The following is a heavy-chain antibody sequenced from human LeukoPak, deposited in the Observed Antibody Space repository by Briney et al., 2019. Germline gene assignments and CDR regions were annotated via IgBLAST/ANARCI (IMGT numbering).Heavy chain of an antibody. CDR2: VNASSGST. D-gene: IGHD6-6*01. CDR3: TRSSGTIAARKFDY. V-gene: IGHV1-46*03. CDR1: GYTFTDYY. Sequence: ASVKVSCKASGYTFTDYYMHWVRQAPGQGLEWMAIVNASSGSTTYAQKFQGRVTMTRDTSTSTLYMQLSSLRSEDTAVYYCTRSSGTIAARKFDYWGQGTLVTVSS. J-gene: IGHJ4*02.